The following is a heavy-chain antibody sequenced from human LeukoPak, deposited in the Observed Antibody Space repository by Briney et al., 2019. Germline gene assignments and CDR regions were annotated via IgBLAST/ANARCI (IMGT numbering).Heavy chain of an antibody. J-gene: IGHJ4*02. Sequence: SETLSLTCTVSGASISSSSYYWGWIRQPPGKGLEWIGNIYYSGSTYYNPSLRSRVTISVDTSKNQVSLNLSSVTAADTAVYYCARRPRGLEWFFDYWGPGTLVTVSS. D-gene: IGHD3-3*01. CDR3: ARRPRGLEWFFDY. V-gene: IGHV4-39*01. CDR2: IYYSGST. CDR1: GASISSSSYY.